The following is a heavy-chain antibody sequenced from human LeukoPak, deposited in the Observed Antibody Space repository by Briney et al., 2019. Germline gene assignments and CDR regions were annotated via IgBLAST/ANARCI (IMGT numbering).Heavy chain of an antibody. CDR3: AKDLGSGSYYNVDY. CDR2: INSDGSTT. Sequence: GGSLRLSCAASGFTFSSYWMHWVRQAPGKGLVWVSRINSDGSTTSYADSVKGRFTISRDNSKNTLYLQMNSLRAEDTAVYYCAKDLGSGSYYNVDYWGQGTLVTVSS. J-gene: IGHJ4*02. D-gene: IGHD3-10*01. V-gene: IGHV3-74*01. CDR1: GFTFSSYW.